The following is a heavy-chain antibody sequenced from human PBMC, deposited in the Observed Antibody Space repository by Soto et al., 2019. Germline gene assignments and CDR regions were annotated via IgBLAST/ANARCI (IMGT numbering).Heavy chain of an antibody. CDR1: GFTFSSYG. J-gene: IGHJ4*02. CDR2: IWYDGSNK. V-gene: IGHV3-33*01. Sequence: PGGSLRLSCAASGFTFSSYGMHWVRQAPGKGLEWVAVIWYDGSNKYYADSVKGRFTISRDNSKNTLYLQMNSLRAEDTAVYYCARDLGLGYCSSTSCYGSDYWGQGTLVTVS. CDR3: ARDLGLGYCSSTSCYGSDY. D-gene: IGHD2-2*01.